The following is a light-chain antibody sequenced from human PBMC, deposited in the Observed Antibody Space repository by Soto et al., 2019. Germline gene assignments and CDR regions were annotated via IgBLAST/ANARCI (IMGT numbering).Light chain of an antibody. Sequence: DIQMTQSPSSLSASLGDRVTITCQASQDISIFLNWYQQKPGKAPKLLIYEASNLETGVPSRFSGSGFGTDFTFTISSLQPEDIATYYCQQYEILPSFGQGTKLKIK. CDR3: QQYEILPS. J-gene: IGKJ2*01. CDR2: EAS. CDR1: QDISIF. V-gene: IGKV1-33*01.